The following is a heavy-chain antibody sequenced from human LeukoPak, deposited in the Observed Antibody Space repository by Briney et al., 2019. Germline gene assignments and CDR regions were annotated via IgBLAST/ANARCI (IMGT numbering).Heavy chain of an antibody. Sequence: PGGSLRLSCAASGFTFNNHAMSWVRQAPGKGLEWVSGINGNGASTYYSDSVKGRFTISRDNSKNTLYLQMSSLRAEDTAIYYCAKDQGYSYDYLDHWGQGTVGSVSS. CDR2: INGNGAST. V-gene: IGHV3-23*01. D-gene: IGHD5-18*01. CDR3: AKDQGYSYDYLDH. CDR1: GFTFNNHA. J-gene: IGHJ4*02.